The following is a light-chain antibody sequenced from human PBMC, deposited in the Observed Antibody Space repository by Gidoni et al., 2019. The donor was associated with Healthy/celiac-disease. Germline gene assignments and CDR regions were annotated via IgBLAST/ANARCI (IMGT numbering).Light chain of an antibody. CDR3: QQYNNWPPGIT. Sequence: EIVMTQSPATLSVSPGERATLSCRASQSVSSNLAWYQQKPGQAPRPLNYGASTRANGIPARFSGSGSGTEFTLTISSLQAEDFAVYYCQQYNNWPPGITFGQGTRLEIK. CDR1: QSVSSN. J-gene: IGKJ5*01. CDR2: GAS. V-gene: IGKV3-15*01.